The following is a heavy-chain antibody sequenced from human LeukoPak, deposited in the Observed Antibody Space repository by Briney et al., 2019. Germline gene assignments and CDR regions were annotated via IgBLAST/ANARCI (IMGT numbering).Heavy chain of an antibody. CDR2: MNPNSGNT. V-gene: IGHV1-8*03. Sequence: GASVKVSCKASGYTFTSYDINWVRQATGQGLEWMGWMNPNSGNTGYAQKFQGRVTITRNTSISTAYMELSSLRSEDTAVYYCARGGIAAAGTAYYYYYMDVWGKGTTVTVSS. CDR1: GYTFTSYD. D-gene: IGHD6-13*01. CDR3: ARGGIAAAGTAYYYYYMDV. J-gene: IGHJ6*03.